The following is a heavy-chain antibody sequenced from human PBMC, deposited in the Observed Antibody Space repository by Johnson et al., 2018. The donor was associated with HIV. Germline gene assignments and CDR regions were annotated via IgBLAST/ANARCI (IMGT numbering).Heavy chain of an antibody. V-gene: IGHV3-30*14. J-gene: IGHJ3*02. CDR3: TTNFWSGFYPDAFDI. Sequence: QVQLVESGGGVVQPGRSLRLSCAASGVTFSSHAMHWVRQAPGKGLDWVTVISYDGSNKYYADSVKGRFTVSRDNSKNTLYLQMNSLKIEDTAVYYCTTNFWSGFYPDAFDIWGQGTMVTVS. CDR2: ISYDGSNK. CDR1: GVTFSSHA. D-gene: IGHD3-3*01.